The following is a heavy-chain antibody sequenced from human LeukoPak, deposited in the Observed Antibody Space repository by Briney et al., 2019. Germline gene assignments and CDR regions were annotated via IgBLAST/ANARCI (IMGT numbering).Heavy chain of an antibody. V-gene: IGHV1-2*02. CDR3: ARGATVTTNYDY. CDR2: INPNSGGT. Sequence: GASVKVSCKASGYTLTGYYMHWVRQAPGQGLEWMGWINPNSGGTNYAQKFQGRVTMTRDTSISTAYMELSRLRPDDTAVYYCARGATVTTNYDYWGQGTLVTVSS. J-gene: IGHJ4*02. D-gene: IGHD4-17*01. CDR1: GYTLTGYY.